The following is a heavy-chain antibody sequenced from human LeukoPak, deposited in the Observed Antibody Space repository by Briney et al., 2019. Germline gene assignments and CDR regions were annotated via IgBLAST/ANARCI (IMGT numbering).Heavy chain of an antibody. V-gene: IGHV1-69*04. CDR3: VMYYDSSYIDP. D-gene: IGHD3-22*01. CDR2: IIPILGLA. J-gene: IGHJ5*02. CDR1: GGTFSSYA. Sequence: SVKVSCKASGGTFSSYAISWVRQAPGQGLEWMGRIIPILGLANYAQKFQGRVTITADKSTSTAYMELSSLRSEDTAVYYCVMYYDSSYIDPWGQGTLVTVSS.